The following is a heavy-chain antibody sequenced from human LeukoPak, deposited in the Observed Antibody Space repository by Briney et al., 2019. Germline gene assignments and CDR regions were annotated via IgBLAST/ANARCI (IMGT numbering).Heavy chain of an antibody. CDR1: GFIFDDYT. V-gene: IGHV3-43*01. J-gene: IGHJ4*02. Sequence: GGSLRLSCAASGFIFDDYTMHWVRHAPGKGLEWVSLITWDGSGIHYADSVKGRFTISRDNRKDSVYLQMNSLRTEDTALYYCVKGIVGGLDYWGQGTLVSVSS. CDR2: ITWDGSGI. D-gene: IGHD1-26*01. CDR3: VKGIVGGLDY.